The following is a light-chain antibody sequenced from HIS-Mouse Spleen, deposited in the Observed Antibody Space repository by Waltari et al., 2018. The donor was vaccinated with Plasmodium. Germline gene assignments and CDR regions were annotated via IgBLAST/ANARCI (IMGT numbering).Light chain of an antibody. CDR1: SSAVGGYHY. V-gene: IGLV2-8*01. J-gene: IGLJ2*01. CDR3: SSYAGSNNLV. Sequence: QSALTPPPSASGSPGQPVTISCTGTSSAVGGYHYVSWYQQHPGKAPKLMIYEVSKRPSGVPDRFSGSKSGNTASLTVSGLQAEDEADYYCSSYAGSNNLVFGGGTKLTVL. CDR2: EVS.